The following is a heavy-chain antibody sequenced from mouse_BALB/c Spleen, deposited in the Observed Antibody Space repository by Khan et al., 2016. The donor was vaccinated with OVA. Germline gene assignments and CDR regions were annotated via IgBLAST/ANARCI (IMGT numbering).Heavy chain of an antibody. CDR3: ARAGYGGFGY. J-gene: IGHJ3*01. CDR1: GFSFSDYY. D-gene: IGHD1-1*02. Sequence: EVELVASGGGLVKPGGSLKLSCAASGFSFSDYYMYWIRQNPDKRLEWVATISDGGGSTYYPDSAKGRFAITRDNAKSNLYLQMSRLKSEDTAIYYCARAGYGGFGYWGQGTLVTVSA. CDR2: ISDGGGST. V-gene: IGHV5-4*02.